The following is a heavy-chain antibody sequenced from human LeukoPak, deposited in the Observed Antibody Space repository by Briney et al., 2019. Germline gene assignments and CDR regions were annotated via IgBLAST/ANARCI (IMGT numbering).Heavy chain of an antibody. CDR1: GGSISSYY. CDR2: IYYSGST. D-gene: IGHD6-6*01. J-gene: IGHJ4*02. V-gene: IGHV4-59*01. CDR3: ARAGQFISARPITFDY. Sequence: SETLSLTCTVSGGSISSYYWSWIRQPPGKGLEWIGYIYYSGSTNSNPSLKSRVTISLDTSKNQFSLKLSSVTAADTAVYYCARAGQFISARPITFDYWGQGTLVTVSS.